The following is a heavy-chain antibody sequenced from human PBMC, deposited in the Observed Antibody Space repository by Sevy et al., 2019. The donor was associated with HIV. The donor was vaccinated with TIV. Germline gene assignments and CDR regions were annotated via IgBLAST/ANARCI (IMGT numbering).Heavy chain of an antibody. CDR3: ATTKDYYDSSGSPFDY. V-gene: IGHV1-24*01. CDR1: GYTLTQLS. CDR2: FDPEDGET. Sequence: ASVKVSCKVSGYTLTQLSMHWVRQAPGKGLEWMGSFDPEDGETLYAQMFQGRVTMTDDTSTDTAYMELRSLRSEDTAVYYYATTKDYYDSSGSPFDYWGQGTLVTVSS. D-gene: IGHD3-22*01. J-gene: IGHJ4*02.